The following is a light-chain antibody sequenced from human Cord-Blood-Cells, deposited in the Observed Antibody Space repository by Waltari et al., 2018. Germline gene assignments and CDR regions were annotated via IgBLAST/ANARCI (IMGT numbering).Light chain of an antibody. CDR3: SSYTSSSTLYV. V-gene: IGLV2-14*01. CDR1: SSDVGGYNY. CDR2: EVS. Sequence: QYAVTRPASVSGSPGKSIPIHCTGTSSDVGGYNYVHWYQQHPGKAPKLMIYEVSNRPSGVSNRFSGSKSGNTASLTISGLQAEDEADYYCSSYTSSSTLYVFGTGTKVTVL. J-gene: IGLJ1*01.